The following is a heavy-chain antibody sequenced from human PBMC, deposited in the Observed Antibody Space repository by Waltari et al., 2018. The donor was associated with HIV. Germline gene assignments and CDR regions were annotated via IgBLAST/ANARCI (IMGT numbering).Heavy chain of an antibody. V-gene: IGHV4-59*01. CDR2: IYYSGST. J-gene: IGHJ4*02. D-gene: IGHD6-13*01. CDR1: GGSISSYY. CDR3: AREGKAAAGIYY. Sequence: QVQLQESGPGLVKPSETLSLTCTVSGGSISSYYWSWIRQPPGKGLEWIGYIYYSGSTNYNPSLKSRVTISVDTSKNQFSLKLSSVTAADTAVYYCAREGKAAAGIYYWGQGTLVTVSS.